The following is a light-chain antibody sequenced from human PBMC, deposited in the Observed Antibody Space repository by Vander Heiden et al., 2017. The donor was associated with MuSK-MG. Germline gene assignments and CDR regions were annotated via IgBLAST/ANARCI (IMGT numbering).Light chain of an antibody. CDR3: QQYDKLPLFT. CDR1: QDISNY. CDR2: DAS. J-gene: IGKJ3*01. V-gene: IGKV1-33*01. Sequence: IQMTQSPSSLSASVGDRVTITCQASQDISNYLNWYQQKPGQAPKLLIYDASNLETVVPSRFSGSGSVTDFTFTISSLQPEDIETYYCQQYDKLPLFTFGPGTKVDIK.